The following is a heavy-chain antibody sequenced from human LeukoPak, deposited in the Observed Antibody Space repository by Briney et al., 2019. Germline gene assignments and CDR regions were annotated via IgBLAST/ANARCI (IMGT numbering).Heavy chain of an antibody. CDR2: ISWDSAKI. D-gene: IGHD3-22*01. J-gene: IGHJ4*02. CDR1: GFMFDDYA. CDR3: AKDKDYDSSGYFDY. Sequence: GGSLRLSCAASGFMFDDYAMHWVRQAPGKGLEWVSGISWDSAKIAYADSVKGRYTISRDNAKNSLYLQMNSLRLDDTAMYYCAKDKDYDSSGYFDYWGQGTLVTVSS. V-gene: IGHV3-9*01.